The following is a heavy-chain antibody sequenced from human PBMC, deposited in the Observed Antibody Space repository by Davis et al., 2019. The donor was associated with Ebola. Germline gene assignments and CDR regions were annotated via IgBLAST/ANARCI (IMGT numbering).Heavy chain of an antibody. CDR2: IYHSGST. J-gene: IGHJ6*02. V-gene: IGHV4-59*12. CDR1: GGSISSYY. D-gene: IGHD2-2*01. CDR3: ARDTNPYGMDV. Sequence: SETLSLTCTVPGGSISSYYWSWLRQPPGKGLEWIGYIYHSGSTYYNPSLKSRVTISVDRSKNQFSLKLSSVTAADTAVYYCARDTNPYGMDVWGQGTTVTVSS.